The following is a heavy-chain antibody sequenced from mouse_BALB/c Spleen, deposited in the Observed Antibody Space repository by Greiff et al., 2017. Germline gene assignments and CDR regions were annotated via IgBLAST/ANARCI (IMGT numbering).Heavy chain of an antibody. V-gene: IGHV2-2*02. J-gene: IGHJ3*01. Sequence: VQLVESGPGLVQPSQSLSITCTVSGFSLTSYGVHWVRQSPGKGLEWLGVIWSGGSTDYNAAFISRLSISKDNSKSQVFFKMNSLQANDTAIYYCARKRVGGGWFAYWGQGTLVTVSA. CDR3: ARKRVGGGWFAY. CDR2: IWSGGST. D-gene: IGHD1-3*01. CDR1: GFSLTSYG.